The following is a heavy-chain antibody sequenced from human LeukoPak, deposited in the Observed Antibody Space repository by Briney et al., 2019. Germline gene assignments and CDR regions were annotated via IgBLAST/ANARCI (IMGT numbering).Heavy chain of an antibody. Sequence: PRGSLRLSCAASGFTFSTYAMHWVRQAPGKGLEWVAAISSDGNHKHFADSVRGRFTISRDNSKNTLFLQMNSLRPDDTAVYYCARDRLPPPGVYCFDLWGQGTLVTVSS. D-gene: IGHD5-12*01. V-gene: IGHV3-30-3*01. CDR1: GFTFSTYA. J-gene: IGHJ5*02. CDR3: ARDRLPPPGVYCFDL. CDR2: ISSDGNHK.